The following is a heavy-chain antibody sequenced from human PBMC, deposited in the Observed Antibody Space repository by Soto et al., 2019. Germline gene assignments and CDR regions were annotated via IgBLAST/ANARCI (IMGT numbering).Heavy chain of an antibody. J-gene: IGHJ4*02. CDR1: GFTFSCYA. Sequence: GGSLRLSCAASGFTFSCYAMSWVRQAPGKGLEWVSAISGSGGSTYYAGSVKGRFTISRDNSKNTLYLQMNSLRAEDTAVYYCAKEVYSSSSGFDYWGQGTLVTVSS. CDR2: ISGSGGST. D-gene: IGHD6-6*01. CDR3: AKEVYSSSSGFDY. V-gene: IGHV3-23*01.